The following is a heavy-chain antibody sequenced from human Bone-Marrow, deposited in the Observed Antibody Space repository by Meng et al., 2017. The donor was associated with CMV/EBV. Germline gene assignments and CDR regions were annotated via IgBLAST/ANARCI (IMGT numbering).Heavy chain of an antibody. D-gene: IGHD2-8*01. J-gene: IGHJ6*02. V-gene: IGHV3-15*01. Sequence: GESLKISCAASGFTFSNAWMSWVRQAPGKGLEWVGRIKSKTDGGTTDYAAPVKGRFTISRDDSKNTLYPQMNSLKTEDTAVYYCTTVSSVLMVYADYYYYGMDVWGQGTTVTVSS. CDR3: TTVSSVLMVYADYYYYGMDV. CDR1: GFTFSNAW. CDR2: IKSKTDGGTT.